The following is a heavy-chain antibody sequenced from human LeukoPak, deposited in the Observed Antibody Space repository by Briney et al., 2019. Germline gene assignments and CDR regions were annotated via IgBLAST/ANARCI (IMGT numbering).Heavy chain of an antibody. V-gene: IGHV1-18*01. CDR2: ISPYNGNT. Sequence: GASVKVSCKASGYDFTGVGITWVRRAPGQGLEWMGWISPYNGNTRYAQKFQGRVAMTTDASTTTAYMELRGLRFNDTAVYYCARAGSGSGWYFDYWGQGTLVTVSS. CDR1: GYDFTGVG. CDR3: ARAGSGSGWYFDY. J-gene: IGHJ4*02. D-gene: IGHD6-19*01.